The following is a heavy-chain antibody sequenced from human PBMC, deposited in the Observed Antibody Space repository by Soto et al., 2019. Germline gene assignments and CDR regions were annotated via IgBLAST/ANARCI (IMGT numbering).Heavy chain of an antibody. CDR2: IRANGYDT. D-gene: IGHD2-2*01. CDR1: GFTFSSYW. Sequence: PGGSLRLSCAASGFTFSSYWMSWVRQAPGKGLEWVSVIRANGYDTYYADFVKGRFTVSRDNSKNTQYLQMNSLRAEDTAVYYCAKGGSSFYFDFWGQGTLVTVSS. CDR3: AKGGSSFYFDF. J-gene: IGHJ4*02. V-gene: IGHV3-23*01.